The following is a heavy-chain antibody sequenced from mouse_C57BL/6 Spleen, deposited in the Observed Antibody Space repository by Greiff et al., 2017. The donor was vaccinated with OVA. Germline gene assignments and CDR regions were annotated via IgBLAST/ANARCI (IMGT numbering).Heavy chain of an antibody. CDR3: ARANYGSSNDWYFDV. D-gene: IGHD1-1*01. CDR1: GYTFTSYW. Sequence: VQLQQPGAELVMPGASVKLSCKASGYTFTSYWMPWVKQRPGQGLEWIGEIDPSDSYTNYNQKFKGKSTLTVDKSSSTAYMQLSSLTSEDSAVYYCARANYGSSNDWYFDVWGTGTTVTVSS. V-gene: IGHV1-69*01. J-gene: IGHJ1*03. CDR2: IDPSDSYT.